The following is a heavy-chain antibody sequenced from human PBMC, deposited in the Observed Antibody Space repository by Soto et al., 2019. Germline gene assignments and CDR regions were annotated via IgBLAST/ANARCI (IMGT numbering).Heavy chain of an antibody. CDR1: GGTFSIYT. D-gene: IGHD4-17*01. V-gene: IGHV1-69*02. CDR3: ARVRYGGPQDWFDP. CDR2: IIPILGIA. Sequence: SVKVSCKASGGTFSIYTISWVRQAPGQGLEWMGRIIPILGIANYAQKFQGRVTITADKSTSTAYMELSSLRSEDTAVYYCARVRYGGPQDWFDPWGQGTLVTVSS. J-gene: IGHJ5*02.